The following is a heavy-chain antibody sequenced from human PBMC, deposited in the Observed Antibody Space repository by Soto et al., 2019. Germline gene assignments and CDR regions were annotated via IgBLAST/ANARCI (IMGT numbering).Heavy chain of an antibody. CDR1: GFTFSNAW. V-gene: IGHV3-15*01. Sequence: GGSLRLSCAASGFTFSNAWMSWVRQAPGKGLEWVGRIKSKTDGGTTDYAAPVKGRFTISRDDSKNTLYLQMNSLKTEDTAVYYCTTQAYYDFWSGPFDYWGQGTLVTVSS. J-gene: IGHJ4*02. CDR2: IKSKTDGGTT. CDR3: TTQAYYDFWSGPFDY. D-gene: IGHD3-3*01.